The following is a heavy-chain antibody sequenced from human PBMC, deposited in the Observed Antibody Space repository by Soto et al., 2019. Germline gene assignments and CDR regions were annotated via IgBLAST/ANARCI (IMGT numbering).Heavy chain of an antibody. Sequence: QVQLVQSGAEVKKPGSSVKVSCKASGGTFSSYAISWVRQAPGQGLEWMGGIIPIFGTANYAQKFQGRVTITXDEXTSTXXXXXXXXXXXXXXXXXXXXXXXXXXXXTVYGMDVWGQGTTVTVSS. D-gene: IGHD2-21*02. CDR1: GGTFSSYA. J-gene: IGHJ6*02. V-gene: IGHV1-69*01. CDR3: XXXXXXXXXXTVYGMDV. CDR2: IIPIFGTA.